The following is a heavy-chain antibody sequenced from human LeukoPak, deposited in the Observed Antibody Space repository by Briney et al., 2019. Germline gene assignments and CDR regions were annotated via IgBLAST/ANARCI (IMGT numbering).Heavy chain of an antibody. J-gene: IGHJ4*02. D-gene: IGHD4-17*01. V-gene: IGHV4-34*01. CDR3: AFQYGDRSHFDY. CDR2: INHSEST. Sequence: SETLSLTCAVYGGSFSGYYWSWIRQPPGKGLEWIGEINHSESTNYNPSLKSRVTISVDTSKNQFSLKLSSVTAADTAVYYCAFQYGDRSHFDYWGQGTLVTVSS. CDR1: GGSFSGYY.